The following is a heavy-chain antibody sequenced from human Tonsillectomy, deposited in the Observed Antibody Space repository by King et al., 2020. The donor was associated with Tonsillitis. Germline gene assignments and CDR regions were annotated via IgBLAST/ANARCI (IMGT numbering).Heavy chain of an antibody. Sequence: QLQESGPGLVKPSQTLSLTCTVSGASISNGDYSWSCIRQHPGKGLEWIGYISYSGSTYFDPSLHSRVTMSVDTSKNQFSLQLSSVAAADSAVYYCASYAYTFWTSIGWGQGTLVTVSS. CDR1: GASISNGDYS. D-gene: IGHD3/OR15-3a*01. J-gene: IGHJ4*02. V-gene: IGHV4-31*03. CDR3: ASYAYTFWTSIG. CDR2: ISYSGST.